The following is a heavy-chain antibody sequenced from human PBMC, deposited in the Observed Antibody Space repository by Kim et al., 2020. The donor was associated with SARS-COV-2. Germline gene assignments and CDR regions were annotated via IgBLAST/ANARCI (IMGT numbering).Heavy chain of an antibody. Sequence: GGSLRLSCAASGFTFSNYDMSWIRQAPGKGLEWVSYISNSGSYANYADSVKGRFTISRDNAKNSLYLQMNSLRAEDTAVYYCARDLEVPAAMDTYYGMDVWGQGTTVTVSS. D-gene: IGHD2-2*01. V-gene: IGHV3-11*06. CDR3: ARDLEVPAAMDTYYGMDV. CDR2: ISNSGSYA. CDR1: GFTFSNYD. J-gene: IGHJ6*02.